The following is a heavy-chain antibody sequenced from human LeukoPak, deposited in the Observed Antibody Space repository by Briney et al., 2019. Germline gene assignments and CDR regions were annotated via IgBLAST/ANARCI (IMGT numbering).Heavy chain of an antibody. Sequence: SETLSLTCTVSGGSISSYYWSWIRQPPGKGLEWIGYIYTSGSTNYNPSLKSRVTISVDTSKNQFSLKLSSVTAAVTAVYYCARHANSSGYSMRIDYWGQGTLVTVSS. D-gene: IGHD3-22*01. CDR2: IYTSGST. J-gene: IGHJ4*02. V-gene: IGHV4-4*09. CDR3: ARHANSSGYSMRIDY. CDR1: GGSISSYY.